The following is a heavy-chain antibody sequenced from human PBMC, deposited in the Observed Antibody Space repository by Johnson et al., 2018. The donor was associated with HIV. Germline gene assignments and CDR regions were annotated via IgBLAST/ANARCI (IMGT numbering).Heavy chain of an antibody. J-gene: IGHJ3*02. CDR2: ISYDGSNK. V-gene: IGHV3-30-3*01. CDR1: GITFSSYA. Sequence: QVQLVESGGGVVQPGRSLRLSCAASGITFSSYAMHWVRQAPGRGLEWVTVISYDGSNKYYADSVKGRFTISRDNSKNTLYLQMNSLRAEDTAVYYCARGGHAVVAKPFGAFDIWGQGTMVTVSS. CDR3: ARGGHAVVAKPFGAFDI. D-gene: IGHD2-21*01.